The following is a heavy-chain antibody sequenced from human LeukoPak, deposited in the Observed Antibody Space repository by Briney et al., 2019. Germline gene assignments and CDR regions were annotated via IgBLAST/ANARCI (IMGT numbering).Heavy chain of an antibody. D-gene: IGHD6-13*01. Sequence: ASVKVSCKASGYTFTGYYMHWVRQAPGQGLEWMGRINPNSGGTNYAQKFQGRVTMTRDTFISTAYMEMSRLRSDDTAVYYCARDGVAADAFDIWGQGTMVTVSS. CDR1: GYTFTGYY. CDR2: INPNSGGT. V-gene: IGHV1-2*06. J-gene: IGHJ3*02. CDR3: ARDGVAADAFDI.